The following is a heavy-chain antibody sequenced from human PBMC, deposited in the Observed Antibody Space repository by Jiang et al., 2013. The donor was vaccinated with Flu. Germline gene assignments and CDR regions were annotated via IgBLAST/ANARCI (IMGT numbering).Heavy chain of an antibody. Sequence: PGLVKPSETLSLTCTVSGGSISNYYWTWIRQPAGKGLECIGRIYTSGSTNYNPSLKSRVTMSVDTSKNQFSLKLSSVTAADTAVYYCARICSSWRCFDYWGQGTLVTVSS. V-gene: IGHV4-4*07. CDR1: GGSISNYY. CDR2: IYTSGST. D-gene: IGHD6-13*01. J-gene: IGHJ4*02. CDR3: ARICSSWRCFDY.